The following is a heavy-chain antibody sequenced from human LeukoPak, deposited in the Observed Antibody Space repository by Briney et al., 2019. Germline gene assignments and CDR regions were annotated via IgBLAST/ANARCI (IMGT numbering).Heavy chain of an antibody. CDR2: IRYEGSNK. Sequence: GGSLRLSCAASGFSVSSKYMSWVRQAPAKGLEWVAVIRYEGSNKYYADSVKGRSTISIDNSNNTLYLQMNSLRAEDTAVYYCAREQYGSDNALDVWGQGTTVTVSS. CDR3: AREQYGSDNALDV. D-gene: IGHD4-17*01. V-gene: IGHV3-33*08. J-gene: IGHJ3*01. CDR1: GFSVSSKY.